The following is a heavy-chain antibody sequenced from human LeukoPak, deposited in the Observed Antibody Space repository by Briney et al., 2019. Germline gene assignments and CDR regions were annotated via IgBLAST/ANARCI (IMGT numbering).Heavy chain of an antibody. Sequence: GGSLRLSCAASGFTVSDNHMTWVRLAPGKGLECVSVIFGGGDTHYADSVKGRFTISRDSSKNKVYLQMKSLRVDDTAVYYCAGAGGNSHLGQGTPVTVSS. CDR1: GFTVSDNH. CDR3: AGAGGNSH. CDR2: IFGGGDT. D-gene: IGHD3-10*01. J-gene: IGHJ4*02. V-gene: IGHV3-66*01.